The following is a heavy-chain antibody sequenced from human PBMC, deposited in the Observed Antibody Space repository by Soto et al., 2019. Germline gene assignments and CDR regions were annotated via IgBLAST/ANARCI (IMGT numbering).Heavy chain of an antibody. Sequence: GGSLRLSCAASGFALGNYWMHWVRQAPGKGLVWVSRINDYGTTINYAESVEGRFIISRDDAKSEVYLQMNNLRAEDSAVYYCARGGLEPFDYWGQGALVTVSS. D-gene: IGHD1-1*01. V-gene: IGHV3-74*01. J-gene: IGHJ4*02. CDR2: INDYGTTI. CDR1: GFALGNYW. CDR3: ARGGLEPFDY.